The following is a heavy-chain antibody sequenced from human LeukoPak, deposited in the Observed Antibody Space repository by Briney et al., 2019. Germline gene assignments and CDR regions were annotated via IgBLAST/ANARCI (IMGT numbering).Heavy chain of an antibody. J-gene: IGHJ4*02. CDR3: AKAQNYYDSSGYKSYYFDY. Sequence: GGSLRLSCAASGFTFSSYAMSWVRQAPGKGLEWVSAISGSGGSTYYADSVKGRFTISRDNSKNTLYLQMNSLRAEDTAVYYCAKAQNYYDSSGYKSYYFDYWGQGTLVTVSS. V-gene: IGHV3-23*01. CDR1: GFTFSSYA. CDR2: ISGSGGST. D-gene: IGHD3-22*01.